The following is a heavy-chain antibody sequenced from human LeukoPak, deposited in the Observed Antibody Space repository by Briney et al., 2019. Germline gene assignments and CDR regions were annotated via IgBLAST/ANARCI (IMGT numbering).Heavy chain of an antibody. V-gene: IGHV3-7*01. CDR1: GFTFDDYG. Sequence: GGSLRLSCAASGFTFDDYGMSWVRQAPGKGLEWVANTNQDGSEKYYVDSVKGRFIISRDNAKNSLYFQTNSLRAEDTAVYYCANHQHWGQGTLVTVSS. CDR3: ANHQH. J-gene: IGHJ4*02. CDR2: TNQDGSEK.